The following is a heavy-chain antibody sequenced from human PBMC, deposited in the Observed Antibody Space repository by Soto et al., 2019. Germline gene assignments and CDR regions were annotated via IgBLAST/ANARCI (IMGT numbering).Heavy chain of an antibody. V-gene: IGHV3-7*05. D-gene: IGHD3-10*01. CDR3: ARDGVAPGLYFDH. Sequence: PGRSLRLSCAASGFTFSDDWINWVRQALGKGLEWVASIKYDGAEKTYVDSVKGRFTISRDNPKNSVYLQMASLRAEDTAVYYCARDGVAPGLYFDHWGQGTPVTVSS. J-gene: IGHJ4*02. CDR1: GFTFSDDW. CDR2: IKYDGAEK.